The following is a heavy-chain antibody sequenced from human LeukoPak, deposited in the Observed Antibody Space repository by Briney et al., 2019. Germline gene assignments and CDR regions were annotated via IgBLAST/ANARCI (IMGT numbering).Heavy chain of an antibody. CDR1: GVSVSTTSYY. V-gene: IGHV4-61*01. CDR3: GRKWRLTYEFDY. D-gene: IGHD5-12*01. CDR2: IYNSGSV. Sequence: ASETLSLTCTVSGVSVSTTSYYWSWIRQPPGKGLEWIGYIYNSGSVNYNPSLKSRVTISVDTSKNQFSLKLTSVTAADTAVYFCGRKWRLTYEFDYWGQGTLVTVSS. J-gene: IGHJ4*02.